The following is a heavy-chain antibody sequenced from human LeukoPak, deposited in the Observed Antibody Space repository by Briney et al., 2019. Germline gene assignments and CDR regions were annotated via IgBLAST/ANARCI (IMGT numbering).Heavy chain of an antibody. J-gene: IGHJ3*02. V-gene: IGHV1-69*13. CDR1: GGTFSSYA. CDR2: IIPIFGTA. Sequence: GASVKVSCEASGGTFSSYAISWVRQAPGQGLEWMGGIIPIFGTANYAQKFQGRVTITADESTSTAYMELSSLRSEDTAVYYCARGFVVRGVITFDIWGQGTMVTVSS. D-gene: IGHD3-10*01. CDR3: ARGFVVRGVITFDI.